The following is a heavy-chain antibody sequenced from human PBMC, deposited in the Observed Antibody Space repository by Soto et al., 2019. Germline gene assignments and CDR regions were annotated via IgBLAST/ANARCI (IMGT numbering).Heavy chain of an antibody. CDR1: GFTFSSYG. V-gene: IGHV3-30*18. D-gene: IGHD3-3*01. CDR3: AKDHKYYDFWSGYYRYGMDV. J-gene: IGHJ6*02. CDR2: ISYDGSNK. Sequence: QVQLVESGGGVVQPGRSLRLSCAASGFTFSSYGMHWVRQAPGKGLEWVAVISYDGSNKYYADSVKGRFTISRDNSKNTLYLQMNSLRAEDTAVYYCAKDHKYYDFWSGYYRYGMDVWGQGTTVTVSS.